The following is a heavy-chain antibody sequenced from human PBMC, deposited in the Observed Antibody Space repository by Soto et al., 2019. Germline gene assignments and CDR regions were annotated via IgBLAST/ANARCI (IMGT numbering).Heavy chain of an antibody. CDR2: IYHSGST. V-gene: IGHV4-38-2*01. Sequence: SETLSLTCAVSGYSISGGYYWGWIRQPPGKGLEWIGSIYHSGSTYFNPSLKSRVTISVDSSKNHLSLKLTSVTAADTGTYFCAHAGDYDLLSFDHWGPGTLVTVSS. CDR1: GYSISGGYY. CDR3: AHAGDYDLLSFDH. J-gene: IGHJ4*02. D-gene: IGHD4-17*01.